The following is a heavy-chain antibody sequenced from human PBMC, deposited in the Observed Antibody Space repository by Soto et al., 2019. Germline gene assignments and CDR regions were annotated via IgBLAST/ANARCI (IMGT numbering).Heavy chain of an antibody. V-gene: IGHV4-38-2*02. D-gene: IGHD3-22*01. Sequence: SETLSLTCAVSGCSISSGYYWGWIRQPPGKGLEWIANIYHSGSTYYNPSLKSRVSISIDTSKNHFSLKLRSVTAADTAVYYCARDSWTDRSAYIVFDYWGKGALLSVSS. CDR1: GCSISSGYY. J-gene: IGHJ4*02. CDR2: IYHSGST. CDR3: ARDSWTDRSAYIVFDY.